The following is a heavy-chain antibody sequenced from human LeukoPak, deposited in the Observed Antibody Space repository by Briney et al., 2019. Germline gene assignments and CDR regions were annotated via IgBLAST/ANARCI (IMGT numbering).Heavy chain of an antibody. CDR3: ARVSVGLWFDP. V-gene: IGHV4-4*02. J-gene: IGHJ5*02. Sequence: SETLSLTCAVSGGSISSRNWWSWVRQPPGKGLEWMGEIYDSGSTNYNPSLKRRVTISVDKTKNQFCLKLTSVTAADTAVYYCARVSVGLWFDPWGQGTLVTVSS. D-gene: IGHD2-15*01. CDR2: IYDSGST. CDR1: GGSISSRNW.